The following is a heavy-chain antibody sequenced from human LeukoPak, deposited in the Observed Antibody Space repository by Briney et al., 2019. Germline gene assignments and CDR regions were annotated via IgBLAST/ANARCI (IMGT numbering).Heavy chain of an antibody. CDR2: ISSSSSYI. CDR1: GFTFSSYS. Sequence: GGSLRLSCAASGFTFSSYSMNWVRQAPGKGLEWVSSISSSSSYIYYAGSVKGRFTISRDNAKNSLYLQMNSLRAEDTAVYYCARDRVVRGVINDYWGQGTLVTVSS. V-gene: IGHV3-21*01. D-gene: IGHD3-10*01. CDR3: ARDRVVRGVINDY. J-gene: IGHJ4*02.